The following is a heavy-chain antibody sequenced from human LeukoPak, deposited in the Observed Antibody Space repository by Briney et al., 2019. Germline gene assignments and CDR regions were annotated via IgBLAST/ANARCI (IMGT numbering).Heavy chain of an antibody. Sequence: PGGSLRLSCAASGFSVSSNYVSWVRQAPGKGPEWVSVIYSGGTTYYADSIKGRFTISRDNSKNTLYLQMNSLRAEDTAVYYCAGRYDSSGYPLHWGQGTLVTVSS. CDR1: GFSVSSNY. D-gene: IGHD3-22*01. J-gene: IGHJ4*02. CDR2: IYSGGTT. CDR3: AGRYDSSGYPLH. V-gene: IGHV3-53*01.